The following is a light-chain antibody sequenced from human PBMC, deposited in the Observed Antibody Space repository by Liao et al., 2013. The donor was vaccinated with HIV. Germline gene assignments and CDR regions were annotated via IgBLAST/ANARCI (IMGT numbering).Light chain of an antibody. J-gene: IGLJ1*01. Sequence: SYELTQPPSVSVSPGQTASITCSGDKLGDKYACWYQQKPGQSPVLVIYQDSKRPSGIPERFSGSSSGTTVTLTISGAQVEDEADYYCYSAADNNVFGTGTKVTVL. CDR2: QDS. V-gene: IGLV3-1*01. CDR1: KLGDKY. CDR3: YSAADNNV.